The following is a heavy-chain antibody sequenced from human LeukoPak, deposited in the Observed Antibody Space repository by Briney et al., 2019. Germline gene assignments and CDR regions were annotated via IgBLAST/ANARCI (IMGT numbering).Heavy chain of an antibody. V-gene: IGHV3-53*01. Sequence: GGSLRLSCAASGFTVSSNYMSWVRQAPGKGLEWVSVIYSGGSTYYADSVKGRFTISRDNSKNTLYLQMNSLRAEDTAVYYCAKSIAAAGPAPRYYYYGMDVWGQGTTVTVSS. CDR3: AKSIAAAGPAPRYYYYGMDV. CDR2: IYSGGST. CDR1: GFTVSSNY. J-gene: IGHJ6*02. D-gene: IGHD6-13*01.